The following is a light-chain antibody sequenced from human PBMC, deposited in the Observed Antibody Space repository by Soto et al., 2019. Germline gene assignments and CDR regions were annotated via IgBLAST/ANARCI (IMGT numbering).Light chain of an antibody. CDR3: GSYTTSGSVI. J-gene: IGLJ2*01. CDR2: DVY. V-gene: IGLV2-14*03. Sequence: QSALTQPASVSGSPGQSIAISCTGTSSDVGAYDYVSWYQQHPGKAPKVIISDVYNRPSGVSNRFSGSKSGNTASLTISGLQAEDEADYYCGSYTTSGSVIFGGGTKL. CDR1: SSDVGAYDY.